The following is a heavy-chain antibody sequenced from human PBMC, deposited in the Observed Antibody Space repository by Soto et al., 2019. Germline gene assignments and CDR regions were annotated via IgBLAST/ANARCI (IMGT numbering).Heavy chain of an antibody. CDR2: ISYDEIDK. D-gene: IGHD3-10*01. CDR3: AGRSGSSDY. CDR1: GFTFSNYT. V-gene: IGHV3-30*04. Sequence: QVQLVESGGGVVQPGRSLRLSCAASGFTFSNYTMHWVRQAPGKGLEWVALISYDEIDKYFADAVKGRFTISRDNSKNTLYLQMDSLRAEDTAVYHCAGRSGSSDYWGRGTLVTVSS. J-gene: IGHJ4*02.